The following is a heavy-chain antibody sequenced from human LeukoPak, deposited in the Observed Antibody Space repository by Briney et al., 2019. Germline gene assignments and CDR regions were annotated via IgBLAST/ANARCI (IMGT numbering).Heavy chain of an antibody. CDR3: ARHGGSGPYFDY. CDR1: GGSISSYY. J-gene: IGHJ4*02. Sequence: SETLSLTCTVSGGSISSYYWSWIRQPPGKGLEWIGYIYYSGSTNHNPSLKSRVTISVDTSKNQFSLKLSSVTAADTAVYYCARHGGSGPYFDYWGQGTLVTVSS. CDR2: IYYSGST. D-gene: IGHD2-15*01. V-gene: IGHV4-59*08.